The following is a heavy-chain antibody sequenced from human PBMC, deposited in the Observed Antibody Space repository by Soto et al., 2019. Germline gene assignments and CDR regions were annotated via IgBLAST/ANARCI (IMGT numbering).Heavy chain of an antibody. Sequence: EVQLLESGGGLVQPGGSLRLSCAASGFTFSSYAMSWVRQAPGKGLEWVLAISGSGGSTYYADSVKGRFTISRDNSKNTLYLQMNSLRAEDTAVYYCAKVKNDYGDYAIDYWGQGTLVTVSS. CDR3: AKVKNDYGDYAIDY. D-gene: IGHD4-17*01. V-gene: IGHV3-23*01. CDR2: ISGSGGST. CDR1: GFTFSSYA. J-gene: IGHJ4*02.